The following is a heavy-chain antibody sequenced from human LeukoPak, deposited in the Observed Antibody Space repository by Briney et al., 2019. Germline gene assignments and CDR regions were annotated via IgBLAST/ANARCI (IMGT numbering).Heavy chain of an antibody. CDR3: ARVHSGWSRVFDY. Sequence: PSETLSLTCTVSGGSISSSSYYWGWIRQPPGEGLEWIGSIYYSGTTYYNPSLKSRVTISVDTSKNQFSLKLSSVTAADTAVYYCARVHSGWSRVFDYWGQGTLVTVSS. J-gene: IGHJ4*02. V-gene: IGHV4-39*07. D-gene: IGHD6-19*01. CDR1: GGSISSSSYY. CDR2: IYYSGTT.